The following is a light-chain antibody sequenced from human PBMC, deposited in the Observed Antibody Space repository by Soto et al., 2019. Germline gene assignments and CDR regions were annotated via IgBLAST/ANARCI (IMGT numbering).Light chain of an antibody. Sequence: DIQMPKSPSTLSASVGDRFPITGRASQSISSWLAWYQQKPGKATKLLIYKASSLESGVPSRFSGSGSGTEFTLTISSLQPDEFATYYCKQYNSYPWTVGKGTKVDIK. CDR2: KAS. J-gene: IGKJ1*01. V-gene: IGKV1-5*03. CDR1: QSISSW. CDR3: KQYNSYPWT.